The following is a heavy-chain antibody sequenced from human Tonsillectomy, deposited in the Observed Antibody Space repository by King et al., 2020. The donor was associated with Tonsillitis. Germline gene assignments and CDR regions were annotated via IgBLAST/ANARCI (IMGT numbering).Heavy chain of an antibody. Sequence: VQLVESGGGVVQPGRSLRLSCAASGFTFSSYAMHWVRQAPGKGLEWVAIISYDGSSKYYADSVKGRFTIFRDNSKDTLSLQMNSLRAEDTAVYYCARGRAWTYYYGMDFWGQGTTVTVSS. D-gene: IGHD3/OR15-3a*01. V-gene: IGHV3-30*04. CDR1: GFTFSSYA. J-gene: IGHJ6*02. CDR2: ISYDGSSK. CDR3: ARGRAWTYYYGMDF.